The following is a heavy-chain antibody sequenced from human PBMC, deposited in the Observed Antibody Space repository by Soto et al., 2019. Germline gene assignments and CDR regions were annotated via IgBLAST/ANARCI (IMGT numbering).Heavy chain of an antibody. CDR1: GGTFNSYA. J-gene: IGHJ4*02. V-gene: IGHV1-69*13. Sequence: SVKVSCKASGGTFNSYAISWVRQAPGQGLEWMGGIIPIFGTANYAQKFQGRVTITADESTSTAYMELSSLRSEDTAVYYCARAPNYYDSSGYCDYWGQGTLVTVSS. D-gene: IGHD3-22*01. CDR2: IIPIFGTA. CDR3: ARAPNYYDSSGYCDY.